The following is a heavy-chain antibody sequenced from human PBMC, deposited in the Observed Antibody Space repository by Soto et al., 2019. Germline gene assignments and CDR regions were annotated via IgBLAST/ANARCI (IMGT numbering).Heavy chain of an antibody. V-gene: IGHV3-21*01. CDR2: ISSSSSFR. D-gene: IGHD2-21*01. Sequence: GGSLRLSCAASGFTFTNHNMNWVRQAPGKGLEWVSSISSSSSFRNYADSVKGRFSISRDNDKNLVYLQMDSLRAEDTAVYYCARDPPLSVLVVVATDDFLGPGTLVTVSS. CDR3: ARDPPLSVLVVVATDDF. J-gene: IGHJ4*02. CDR1: GFTFTNHN.